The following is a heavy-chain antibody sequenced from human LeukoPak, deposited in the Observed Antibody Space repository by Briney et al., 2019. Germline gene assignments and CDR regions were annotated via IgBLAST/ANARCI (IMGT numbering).Heavy chain of an antibody. CDR3: ARGKRITIFGVVTYRAFDI. J-gene: IGHJ3*02. CDR2: IIPIFGTA. Sequence: SVKVSCKASGGTFSSYATSWVRQAPGQGLEWMGGIIPIFGTANYAQKFQGRVTITADESTSTAYMELSSLRSEDTAVYYCARGKRITIFGVVTYRAFDIWGQGTMVTVSS. D-gene: IGHD3-3*01. CDR1: GGTFSSYA. V-gene: IGHV1-69*01.